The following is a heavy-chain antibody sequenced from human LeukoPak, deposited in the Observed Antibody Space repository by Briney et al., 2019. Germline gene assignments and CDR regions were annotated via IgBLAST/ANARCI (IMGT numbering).Heavy chain of an antibody. Sequence: PGGSLRLSCAASGFTFSSYSMNWVRQAPGKGLEWVSAISSSSSYIYYADSVKGRFTISRDNAKNSLYLQMNSLRAEDTAVYYCARGLGVGIAVAGNPFDPWGQGTLVTVSS. CDR1: GFTFSSYS. J-gene: IGHJ5*02. CDR2: ISSSSSYI. V-gene: IGHV3-21*01. CDR3: ARGLGVGIAVAGNPFDP. D-gene: IGHD6-19*01.